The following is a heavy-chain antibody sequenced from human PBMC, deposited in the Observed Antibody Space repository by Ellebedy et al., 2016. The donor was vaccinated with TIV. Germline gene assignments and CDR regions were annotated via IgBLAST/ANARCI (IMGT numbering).Heavy chain of an antibody. CDR3: ARGRVTFDF. V-gene: IGHV4-34*01. CDR2: VSHSGST. J-gene: IGHJ4*02. CDR1: GGSFSGYY. D-gene: IGHD4-11*01. Sequence: SQTLSLTXXVYGGSFSGYYWTWIRQPPGEGLEWIGEVSHSGSTNYNPSLKSRVTISVDTSKNQFSLKLNSVTAADTAVYYCARGRVTFDFWGQGVLVTVSS.